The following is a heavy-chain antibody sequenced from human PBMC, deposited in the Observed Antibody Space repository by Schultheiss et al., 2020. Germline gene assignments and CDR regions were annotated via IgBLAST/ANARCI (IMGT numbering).Heavy chain of an antibody. J-gene: IGHJ3*02. CDR1: GFTFDDYA. Sequence: SLKISCAASGFTFDDYAMHWVRQAPGKGLEWVSGISWNSGSIGYADSVKGRFTISRDNAKNSLHLQMNSLKTEDTAVYYCTTNDYSKPHLDAFDIWGQGTMVTVSS. CDR2: ISWNSGSI. CDR3: TTNDYSKPHLDAFDI. V-gene: IGHV3-9*01. D-gene: IGHD4-11*01.